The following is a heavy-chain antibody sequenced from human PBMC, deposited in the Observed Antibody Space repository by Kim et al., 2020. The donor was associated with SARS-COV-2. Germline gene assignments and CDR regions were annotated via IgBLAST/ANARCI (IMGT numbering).Heavy chain of an antibody. CDR2: INAGNGNT. V-gene: IGHV1-3*01. D-gene: IGHD6-13*01. Sequence: ASVKVSCKASGYTFTRYATHWVRQAPGQSLEGMGWINAGNGNTRYSQRFQDRVTFTRDTSASTAYMELSSLKSEDTAVYYCARDGVAGNSVRWLDPWGQGTLVTVSS. J-gene: IGHJ5*02. CDR1: GYTFTRYA. CDR3: ARDGVAGNSVRWLDP.